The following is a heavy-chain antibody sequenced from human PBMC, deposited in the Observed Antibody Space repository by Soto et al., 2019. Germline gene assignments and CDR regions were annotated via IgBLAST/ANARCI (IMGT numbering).Heavy chain of an antibody. CDR3: ETSSWYIEPGAHDY. D-gene: IGHD6-13*01. J-gene: IGHJ4*02. CDR1: GFTFSSYA. CDR2: ISGSGGST. V-gene: IGHV3-23*01. Sequence: PGGSLRLSCAASGFTFSSYAMSWVRQAPGKGLEWVSAISGSGGSTYYADSVKGRFTISRDNSKNTLYLQMNSLRAEDTAVYYCETSSWYIEPGAHDYWGQGTLVTVSS.